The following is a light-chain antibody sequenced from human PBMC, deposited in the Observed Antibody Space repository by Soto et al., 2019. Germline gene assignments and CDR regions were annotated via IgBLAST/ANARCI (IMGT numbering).Light chain of an antibody. CDR3: CSYAGSSPSVV. V-gene: IGLV2-23*01. J-gene: IGLJ2*01. Sequence: QSALTQPASVSGSPGQSITISCTGTSSDVGTYTLVSWYQQYPGQAPKLLIYEGSKRPSGVSNRFSGSKSANTASLTVSGLQAEDEADYYCCSYAGSSPSVVFGGGTKVTVL. CDR1: SSDVGTYTL. CDR2: EGS.